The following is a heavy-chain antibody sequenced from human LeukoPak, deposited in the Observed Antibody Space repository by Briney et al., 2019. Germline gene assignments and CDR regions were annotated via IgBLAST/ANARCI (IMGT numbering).Heavy chain of an antibody. D-gene: IGHD1-26*01. CDR3: ARRESGSYYGFDY. V-gene: IGHV5-51*01. Sequence: GESLKISCQASGYSFTNYWIAWVRQMPGKGPEWMGIIYPADSDTEYSPSFQGQVTISADKSISTAYLQWSSLKASDTAMYYCARRESGSYYGFDYWGQGTLVTVSS. CDR2: IYPADSDT. J-gene: IGHJ4*02. CDR1: GYSFTNYW.